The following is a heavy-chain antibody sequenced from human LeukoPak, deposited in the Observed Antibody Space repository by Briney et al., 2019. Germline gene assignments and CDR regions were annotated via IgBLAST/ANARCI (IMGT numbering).Heavy chain of an antibody. D-gene: IGHD3-9*01. V-gene: IGHV3-23*01. CDR3: AKDRFYDILTGYPDY. Sequence: GGSLRLSCAASGFTLSRFGMSWVRQASGKGLVWVSAISGSSGRTYYADAVKGRFTVSRDISKNTVSLQMNRLRADDTAMYHCAKDRFYDILTGYPDYWGQGTLVTVSS. CDR2: ISGSSGRT. J-gene: IGHJ4*02. CDR1: GFTLSRFG.